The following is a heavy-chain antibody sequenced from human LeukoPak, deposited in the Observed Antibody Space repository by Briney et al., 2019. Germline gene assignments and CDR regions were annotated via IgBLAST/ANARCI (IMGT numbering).Heavy chain of an antibody. D-gene: IGHD1-20*01. Sequence: GGSLRHSCAASGLSLSSNYMSWVRQAPGKGLEWVSVIYSGGTTYYADSVKGRFTISRDNSKNTLYLQMNSLSAEDTALYYCASGITGSNNWFDPWGQGTLVTVSS. CDR1: GLSLSSNY. CDR3: ASGITGSNNWFDP. V-gene: IGHV3-66*02. J-gene: IGHJ5*02. CDR2: IYSGGTT.